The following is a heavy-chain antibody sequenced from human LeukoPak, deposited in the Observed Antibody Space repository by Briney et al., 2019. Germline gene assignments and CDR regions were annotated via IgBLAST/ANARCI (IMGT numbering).Heavy chain of an antibody. V-gene: IGHV4-4*07. D-gene: IGHD2-15*01. Sequence: SETLSLTCTVSGGSITSYYWNWIRQPAGKGLEWIGHIHTSGSTNYNPSLKSRVTMSVDTSKNQFSLKLSSVTAADTAVYYCATRGGILNWFDPWGQGTLVTVSS. CDR3: ATRGGILNWFDP. J-gene: IGHJ5*02. CDR1: GGSITSYY. CDR2: IHTSGST.